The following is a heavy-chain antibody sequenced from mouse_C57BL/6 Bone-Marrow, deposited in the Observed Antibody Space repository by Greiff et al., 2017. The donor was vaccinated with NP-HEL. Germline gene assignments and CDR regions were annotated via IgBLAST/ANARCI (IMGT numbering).Heavy chain of an antibody. D-gene: IGHD2-4*01. V-gene: IGHV1-77*01. J-gene: IGHJ2*01. CDR1: GYTFTDYY. Sequence: QVQLQQSGAELVKPGASVKISCKASGYTFTDYYINWVKQRPGQGLEWIGKIGPGSGSTYYNEKFKSKATLTADKSSSTAYMQLSSLTSEDSAVYFCAIIYYDSYFDYWGQGTTLTVSS. CDR3: AIIYYDSYFDY. CDR2: IGPGSGST.